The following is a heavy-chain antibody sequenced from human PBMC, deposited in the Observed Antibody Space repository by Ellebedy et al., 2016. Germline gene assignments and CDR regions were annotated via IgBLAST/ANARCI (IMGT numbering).Heavy chain of an antibody. CDR1: GYTVNSYA. J-gene: IGHJ6*02. CDR2: INVGNGNT. D-gene: IGHD2-21*01. CDR3: ASRYSSSTYYGMDV. V-gene: IGHV1-3*01. Sequence: ASVKVSCKAAGYTVNSYAMHWVRQARGQSLEWMGWINVGNGNTKYSQNFQGRVTITRDTSASTAYMELSSLRSEDTAVYYCASRYSSSTYYGMDVWGQGTTVTVSS.